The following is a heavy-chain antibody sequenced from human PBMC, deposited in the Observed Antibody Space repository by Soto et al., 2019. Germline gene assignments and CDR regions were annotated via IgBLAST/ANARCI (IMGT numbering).Heavy chain of an antibody. D-gene: IGHD2-21*02. V-gene: IGHV1-46*03. CDR2: INPSGGHT. CDR3: ARGGHVVVVTAAFDY. Sequence: ASVKVSCKASGNTFGNYYIHWVRQAPGQGLEWMGTINPSGGHTTYAQKFLGRVTMTRDSSTSTLYMELTSLRFEDTAVYYCARGGHVVVVTAAFDYWGQGTLVTVSS. J-gene: IGHJ4*02. CDR1: GNTFGNYY.